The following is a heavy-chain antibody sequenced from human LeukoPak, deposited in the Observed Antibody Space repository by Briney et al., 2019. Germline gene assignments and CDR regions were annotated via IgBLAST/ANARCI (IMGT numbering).Heavy chain of an antibody. J-gene: IGHJ6*03. D-gene: IGHD3-10*01. CDR1: GGSISNYY. CDR2: IYTSGST. CDR3: ARGSVWFGELSYYYYYMDV. V-gene: IGHV4-4*07. Sequence: SETLSLTCTVSGGSISNYYWSWIRQPAGKGLEWIGRIYTSGSTNYNPSLKSRVTMSVDTSKNQFSLKLSSVTAADTAVYYCARGSVWFGELSYYYYYMDVWGKGTTVTVSS.